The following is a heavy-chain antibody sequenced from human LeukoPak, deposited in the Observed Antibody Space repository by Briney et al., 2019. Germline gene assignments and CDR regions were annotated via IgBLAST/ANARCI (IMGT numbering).Heavy chain of an antibody. V-gene: IGHV3-30*02. CDR2: IRFDGSYT. CDR3: AKSVTGITWFDP. J-gene: IGHJ5*02. D-gene: IGHD6-19*01. CDR1: GFTFSTSG. Sequence: PGGSLRLSCAASGFTFSTSGMHWVRQAPGKGLEWAAFIRFDGSYTYQTDTVKGRFTISRDNSQNMLFLQMNSLRLEDTALYYCAKSVTGITWFDPWGQGTLVTVSS.